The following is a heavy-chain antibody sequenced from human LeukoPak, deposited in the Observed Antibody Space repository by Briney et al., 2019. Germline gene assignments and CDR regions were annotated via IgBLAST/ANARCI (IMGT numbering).Heavy chain of an antibody. CDR1: GFTFSDYY. V-gene: IGHV3-11*04. Sequence: PGGSLRLSCAASGFTFSDYYMSWIRQAPGKGLEWVSYISSSSSTIYYADSVKGRFTISRDNAKNSLYLQMNSLRAEDTAVYYCARASGAGYYYYGMDVWGQGTTVTVSS. J-gene: IGHJ6*02. CDR3: ARASGAGYYYYGMDV. CDR2: ISSSSSTI. D-gene: IGHD7-27*01.